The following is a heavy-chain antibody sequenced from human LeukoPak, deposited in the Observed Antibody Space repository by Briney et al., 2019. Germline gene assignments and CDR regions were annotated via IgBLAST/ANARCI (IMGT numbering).Heavy chain of an antibody. CDR2: ISRSSSYI. J-gene: IGHJ4*02. CDR1: GFTFSSYS. D-gene: IGHD3-22*01. CDR3: AREGSRYYYDSSGYDY. Sequence: GGSLRLSCAASGFTFSSYSMNWVRQAPGKGLEWVSSISRSSSYIYYADSVKGRFTISRDNAKNSLYLQMNSLRAEDTAVYYCAREGSRYYYDSSGYDYWGQGTLVTVSS. V-gene: IGHV3-21*01.